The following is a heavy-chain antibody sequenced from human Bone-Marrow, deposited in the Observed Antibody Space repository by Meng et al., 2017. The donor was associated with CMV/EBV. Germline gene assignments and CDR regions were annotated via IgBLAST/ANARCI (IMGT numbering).Heavy chain of an antibody. J-gene: IGHJ4*02. CDR3: TRVLVPAAIVGFDY. CDR2: IRSKAYGGTT. Sequence: GGSLKIFCKASGFNFGDHARSWVRQAPGKGLEWLGFIRSKAYGGTTEYAASVKGRFTILRDDSKSIAYLQMNSLKTEDTGAYCCTRVLVPAAIVGFDYWGQGTLVTVSS. D-gene: IGHD2-2*02. V-gene: IGHV3-49*04. CDR1: GFNFGDHA.